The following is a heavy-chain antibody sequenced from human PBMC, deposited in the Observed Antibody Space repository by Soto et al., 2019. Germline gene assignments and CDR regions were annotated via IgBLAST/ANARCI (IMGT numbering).Heavy chain of an antibody. CDR1: GGYFSGHY. CDR2: INHKGIT. D-gene: IGHD2-2*01. V-gene: IGHV4-34*01. Sequence: TQSHPYAVYGGYFSGHYWTGISQETGKGLEWIGEINHKGITNYNPSLKSRVTISVDTSKNKFSLKLNSVTAEDTAVYFCASEEVPQWLTKRYYGMDVWGQGTTVTVTS. J-gene: IGHJ6*02. CDR3: ASEEVPQWLTKRYYGMDV.